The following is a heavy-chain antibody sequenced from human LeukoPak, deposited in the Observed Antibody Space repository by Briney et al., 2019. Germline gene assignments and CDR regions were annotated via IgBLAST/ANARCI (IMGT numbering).Heavy chain of an antibody. CDR2: ISYDGSNK. CDR3: ARALYSNYPKSLSLPRDY. CDR1: GFTFSSYA. Sequence: GGSLRLSCAASGFTFSSYAMHWVRQAPGKGLEWVAVISYDGSNKYYADSVKGRFTISRDNSKNTLYLQMNSLRAEDTAVYYCARALYSNYPKSLSLPRDYWGQGTLVTVSS. D-gene: IGHD4-11*01. J-gene: IGHJ4*02. V-gene: IGHV3-30-3*01.